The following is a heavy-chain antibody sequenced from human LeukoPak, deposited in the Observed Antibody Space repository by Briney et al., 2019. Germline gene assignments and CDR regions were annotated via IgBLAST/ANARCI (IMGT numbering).Heavy chain of an antibody. V-gene: IGHV4-59*01. Sequence: PSETLSLTCTVSGGSISSYYWSWIRQPPGKGLEWIGYIYYSGSTNYNPSLKSRVTISVDTSKNQFSLKLSSVTAADTAVYYCASGQYSAWYSYYYFDYWGQGTLVTVSS. CDR3: ASGQYSAWYSYYYFDY. CDR1: GGSISSYY. J-gene: IGHJ4*02. D-gene: IGHD6-19*01. CDR2: IYYSGST.